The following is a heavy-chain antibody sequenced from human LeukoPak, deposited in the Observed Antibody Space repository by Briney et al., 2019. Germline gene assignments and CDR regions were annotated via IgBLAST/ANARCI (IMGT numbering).Heavy chain of an antibody. CDR2: INPNSGGT. V-gene: IGHV1-2*02. CDR3: ARALTRDFWSGYPYYYYYYYTDV. D-gene: IGHD3-3*01. CDR1: GYTFTGYY. J-gene: IGHJ6*03. Sequence: ASVKVSCKASGYTFTGYYMHWVRQAPGQGLEWMGWINPNSGGTNYAQKFQGRVTMTRDTSISTAYMELSRLRSDDTAVYYCARALTRDFWSGYPYYYYYYYTDVWGKGTTVTVSS.